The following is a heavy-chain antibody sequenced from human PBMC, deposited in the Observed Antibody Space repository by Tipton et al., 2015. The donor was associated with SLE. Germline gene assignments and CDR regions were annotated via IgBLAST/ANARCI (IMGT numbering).Heavy chain of an antibody. V-gene: IGHV3-30*04. D-gene: IGHD3-3*01. CDR3: ARDPESEFWSGFPWYFVF. CDR2: ISYDGSNK. CDR1: GFTFSSYA. Sequence: SLRLSCAASGFTFSSYAMHWVRQAPGKGLEWVAVISYDGSNKYYADSVKGRFTISRDNSKNTLYLQMNSLRAEDTAVYYCARDPESEFWSGFPWYFVFGGQGPLVTVAA. J-gene: IGHJ4*02.